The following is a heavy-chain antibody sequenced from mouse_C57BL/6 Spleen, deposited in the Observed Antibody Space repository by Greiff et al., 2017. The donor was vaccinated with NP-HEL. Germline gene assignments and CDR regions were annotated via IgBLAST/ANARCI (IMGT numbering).Heavy chain of an antibody. CDR3: AINWDAWLAY. J-gene: IGHJ3*01. D-gene: IGHD4-1*02. V-gene: IGHV1-64*01. CDR1: GYTFTSYW. CDR2: IHPNSGST. Sequence: VQLQQPGAELVKPGASVKLSCKASGYTFTSYWMHWVKQRPGQGLEWIGMIHPNSGSTNYNEKFKSKSTLTVDKSSSTAYMQLSSLTSEDSAVYYCAINWDAWLAYWGQGTLVTVSA.